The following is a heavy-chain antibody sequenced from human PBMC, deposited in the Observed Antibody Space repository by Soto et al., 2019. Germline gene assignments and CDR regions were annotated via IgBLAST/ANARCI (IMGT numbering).Heavy chain of an antibody. V-gene: IGHV1-46*01. Sequence: GASVKVSCKASGYTFTSYYMHWVRQAPGQGLEWMGIINPSGGSTSYAQKFQGRVTMTRDTSTSTVYMELSSLRSEDTAVYYCARDVRRGYGSSWYRYYYYGMDVWGQGTTVTVSS. J-gene: IGHJ6*02. CDR3: ARDVRRGYGSSWYRYYYYGMDV. CDR1: GYTFTSYY. CDR2: INPSGGST. D-gene: IGHD6-13*01.